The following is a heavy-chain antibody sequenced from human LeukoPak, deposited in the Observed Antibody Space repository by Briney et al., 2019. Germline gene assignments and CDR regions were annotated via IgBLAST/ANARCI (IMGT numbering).Heavy chain of an antibody. CDR2: INPNSGGT. CDR3: ARLYSSSSGGN. CDR1: RYTFTGYY. Sequence: ASVKVSRKASRYTFTGYYMHWVRQAPGQGLEWMGWINPNSGGTNYAQKLQGRVTMTRDTSISTAYMELSRLRSDDTAVYYCARLYSSSSGGNGGQGTLVTVSA. D-gene: IGHD6-13*01. J-gene: IGHJ4*02. V-gene: IGHV1-2*02.